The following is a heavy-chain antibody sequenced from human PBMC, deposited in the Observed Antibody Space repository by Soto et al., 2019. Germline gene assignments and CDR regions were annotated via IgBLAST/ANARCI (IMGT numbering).Heavy chain of an antibody. CDR2: IDSNGGT. CDR3: ASRNYYGSGSYHYYFDY. D-gene: IGHD3-10*01. Sequence: LSLTCTVSGGSVSSGNYYWSWIRQPPGRRLEWIGYIDSNGGTSYNPSLQSRVTISIDTSTKQFFLKLSSVTAADTAVYYCASRNYYGSGSYHYYFDYWGQGTLVTVSS. CDR1: GGSVSSGNYY. J-gene: IGHJ4*02. V-gene: IGHV4-61*01.